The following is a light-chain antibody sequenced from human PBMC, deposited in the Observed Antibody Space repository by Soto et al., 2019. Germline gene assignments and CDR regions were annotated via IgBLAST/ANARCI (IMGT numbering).Light chain of an antibody. J-gene: IGLJ1*01. CDR1: SRDVGGYDY. V-gene: IGLV2-14*01. Sequence: QSVLTQPASVSGSPGQSIAISCTGTSRDVGGYDYVSWYQQHPGKAPKLMISDVSNRPSGVSNRFSGSKSGNTASLTISGLQAEDESDYYCSSYTSSSTHGFGTGTKVTVL. CDR2: DVS. CDR3: SSYTSSSTHG.